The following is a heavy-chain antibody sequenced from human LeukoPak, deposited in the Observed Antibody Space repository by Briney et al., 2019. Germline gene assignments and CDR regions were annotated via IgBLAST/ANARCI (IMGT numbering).Heavy chain of an antibody. CDR1: GFTFSSYA. CDR3: AKEGPSGTYLYYFDY. D-gene: IGHD1-26*01. Sequence: GGSLRLSCVAPGFTFSSYALTWVRQAPGKGLEWVSGISGSGGSTYHADSVKDRFTISRDNSKNTLYLQMNSLRAEDTAVYYCAKEGPSGTYLYYFDYWGQGTLVTVSS. CDR2: ISGSGGST. J-gene: IGHJ4*02. V-gene: IGHV3-23*01.